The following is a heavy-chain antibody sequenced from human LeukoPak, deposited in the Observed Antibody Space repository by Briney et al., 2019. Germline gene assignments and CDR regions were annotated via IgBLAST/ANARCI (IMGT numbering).Heavy chain of an antibody. J-gene: IGHJ4*02. CDR1: GFTFSNYW. CDR3: AKGGATVIDY. Sequence: GGSLRLSCAASGFTFSNYWMHWVRQAPGKGLVWVSRINSDGSSTTYADSVKGRFTISRDNAKNTLYLQMNSLRAEDTAVYYCAKGGATVIDYWGQGTLVTVSS. CDR2: INSDGSST. V-gene: IGHV3-74*01. D-gene: IGHD4-17*01.